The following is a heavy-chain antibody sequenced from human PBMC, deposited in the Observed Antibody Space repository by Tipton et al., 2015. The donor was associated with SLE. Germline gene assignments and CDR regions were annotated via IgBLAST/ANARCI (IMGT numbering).Heavy chain of an antibody. D-gene: IGHD3-16*02. CDR1: GGSFSGYY. CDR3: AREGITFGGVIVSFDY. V-gene: IGHV4-34*01. CDR2: INHSGST. J-gene: IGHJ4*02. Sequence: TLSLTCAVYGGSFSGYYWSWIRQPPGKGLEWIGEINHSGSTNYNPSLKSRATISVDTSKNQFSLKLSSVTAADTAVYYCAREGITFGGVIVSFDYWGQGTLVTVSS.